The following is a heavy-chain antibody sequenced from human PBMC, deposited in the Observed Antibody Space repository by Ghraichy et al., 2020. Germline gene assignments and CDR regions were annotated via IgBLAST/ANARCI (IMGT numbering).Heavy chain of an antibody. V-gene: IGHV3-7*03. CDR3: ARKVGYDFWNGWGWFDP. Sequence: GGSLRLSCAASGFTFSTYYMSWVRQAPGEGLEWVANIKEDGSAKYYVDSVKGRFTISRENAKNSLYLQMNSLRTEDTAVYYCARKVGYDFWNGWGWFDPWGQGTLVTVSS. CDR1: GFTFSTYY. D-gene: IGHD3-3*01. J-gene: IGHJ5*02. CDR2: IKEDGSAK.